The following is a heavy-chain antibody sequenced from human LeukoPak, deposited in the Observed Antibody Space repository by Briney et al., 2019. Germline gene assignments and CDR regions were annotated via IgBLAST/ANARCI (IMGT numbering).Heavy chain of an antibody. CDR3: GRTSRHFYGSGTNLTPWPAGMDV. D-gene: IGHD3-10*01. CDR1: GGSISSYY. V-gene: IGHV4-59*01. CDR2: IYYSGSST. Sequence: SETLSLTCTVSGGSISSYYWTWIRQPPGRELEWIGSIYYSGSSTKYNPSLKSRVTISVDTSKSQFSLNLDSATAADTAVYYCGRTSRHFYGSGTNLTPWPAGMDVWGQGTTVTVSS. J-gene: IGHJ6*02.